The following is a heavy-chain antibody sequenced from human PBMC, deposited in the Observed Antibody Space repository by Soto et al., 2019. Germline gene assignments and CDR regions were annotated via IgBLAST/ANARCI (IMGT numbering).Heavy chain of an antibody. Sequence: PSQTLSLTCATSGDSVSSNSAAWNWIRQSPSRGLEWLGRTYYRSKWYNDYAVSVKSRITINPDTSKNQFSLQLNSVAPEDTAVYYCARQWVVRGNYGMDVWGQGTTVTVSS. CDR3: ARQWVVRGNYGMDV. CDR2: TYYRSKWYN. V-gene: IGHV6-1*01. D-gene: IGHD3-10*01. J-gene: IGHJ6*02. CDR1: GDSVSSNSAA.